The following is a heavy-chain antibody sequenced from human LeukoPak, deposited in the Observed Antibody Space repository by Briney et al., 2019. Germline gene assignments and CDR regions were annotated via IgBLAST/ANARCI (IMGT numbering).Heavy chain of an antibody. D-gene: IGHD3-22*01. CDR3: ASRYYYDSSGYYGIDAFDI. Sequence: SETLSLTCAVYGGSFSGYSWNWVRQPPGQGLEWIGEINHSGSTNYNPSLKSRVTVSVHTSKNQFSLKLSSVTAADTAVYYCASRYYYDSSGYYGIDAFDIWGQGTMVTVSS. CDR1: GGSFSGYS. CDR2: INHSGST. J-gene: IGHJ3*02. V-gene: IGHV4-34*01.